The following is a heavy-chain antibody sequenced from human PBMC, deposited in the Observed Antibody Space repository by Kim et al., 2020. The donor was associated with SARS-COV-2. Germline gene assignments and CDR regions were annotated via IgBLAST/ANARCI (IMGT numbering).Heavy chain of an antibody. CDR1: GFTFSSYG. D-gene: IGHD3-16*02. CDR2: IWYDGSNK. CDR3: ARDRLSRLMITFGGVIDYGMDV. Sequence: GGSLRLSCAASGFTFSSYGMHWVRQAPGKGLEWVAVIWYDGSNKYYADSVKGRFTISRDNSKNTLYLQMNSLRDEDTAVYYCARDRLSRLMITFGGVIDYGMDVWGPGTTVTVSS. V-gene: IGHV3-33*01. J-gene: IGHJ6*02.